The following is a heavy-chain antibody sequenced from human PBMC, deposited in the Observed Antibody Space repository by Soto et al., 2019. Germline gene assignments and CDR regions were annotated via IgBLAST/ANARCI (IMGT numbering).Heavy chain of an antibody. V-gene: IGHV4-34*01. Sequence: SETLSLTCAVYGGSFSGYYWSWIRQPPGKGQEWIGEINHSGSTNYNPSLKSRVTISVDTSKNQFSLKLCSVTAADTAVYYCARRIPLYIVVVPAARKAHDAFDIWGQGTMVTVSS. J-gene: IGHJ3*02. CDR1: GGSFSGYY. D-gene: IGHD2-2*01. CDR2: INHSGST. CDR3: ARRIPLYIVVVPAARKAHDAFDI.